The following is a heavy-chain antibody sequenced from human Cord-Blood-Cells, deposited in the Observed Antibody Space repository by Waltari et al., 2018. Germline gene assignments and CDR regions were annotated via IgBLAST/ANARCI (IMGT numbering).Heavy chain of an antibody. CDR3: ARPYDFWSGYFDY. V-gene: IGHV3-33*01. CDR2: IWYDGSNK. CDR1: GFPFSSYG. J-gene: IGHJ4*02. Sequence: QVQLVESGGGVVQPGRSLRLSCAASGFPFSSYGMHWVRQAPGKGLEWVAVIWYDGSNKYYADSVKGRFTISRDNSKNTLYLQMNSLRAEDTAVYYCARPYDFWSGYFDYWGQGTLVTVSS. D-gene: IGHD3-3*01.